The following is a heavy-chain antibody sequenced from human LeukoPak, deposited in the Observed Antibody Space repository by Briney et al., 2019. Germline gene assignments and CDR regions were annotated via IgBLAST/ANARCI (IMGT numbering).Heavy chain of an antibody. Sequence: PSQTLSLTCTVSGXSISSYYWSWIRQPPGKVLEWIGYVYYTGSTNYNPSLQSRVTLSLATSKNQCCLKLSSVTAADAAVYYCATGDSGYKQFDYWGQGSLVTVSS. CDR3: ATGDSGYKQFDY. CDR1: GXSISSYY. J-gene: IGHJ4*02. D-gene: IGHD3-22*01. V-gene: IGHV4-59*01. CDR2: VYYTGST.